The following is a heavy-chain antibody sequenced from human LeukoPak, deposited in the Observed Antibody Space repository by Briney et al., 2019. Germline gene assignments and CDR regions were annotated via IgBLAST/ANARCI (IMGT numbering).Heavy chain of an antibody. CDR3: ARGEWSDSSGYYYYYGMDV. Sequence: PGRSLRLSCAASGFTFSSYAMHWVRQAPGNGLELVAVISYDGSNKYYADSVKGRFTISRDNSKNTLYLQMNSLRAEDTGVYYCARGEWSDSSGYYYYYGMDVWGQGTTVTVSS. CDR2: ISYDGSNK. D-gene: IGHD3-22*01. V-gene: IGHV3-30-3*01. J-gene: IGHJ6*02. CDR1: GFTFSSYA.